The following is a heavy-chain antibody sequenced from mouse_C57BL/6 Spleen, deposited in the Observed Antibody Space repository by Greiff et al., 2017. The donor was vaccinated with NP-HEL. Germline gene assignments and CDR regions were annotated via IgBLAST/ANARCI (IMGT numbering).Heavy chain of an antibody. CDR3: ARGTTVVRYAMDY. CDR2: ISSGSSTI. V-gene: IGHV5-17*01. J-gene: IGHJ4*01. D-gene: IGHD1-1*01. CDR1: GFTFSDYG. Sequence: EVMLVESGGGLVKPGGSLKLSCAASGFTFSDYGMHWVRQAPEKGLEWVAYISSGSSTIYYVDTVKGRFTISRDNAKHTLFLQMTSLRSEDTAMYYCARGTTVVRYAMDYWGQGTSVTVSS.